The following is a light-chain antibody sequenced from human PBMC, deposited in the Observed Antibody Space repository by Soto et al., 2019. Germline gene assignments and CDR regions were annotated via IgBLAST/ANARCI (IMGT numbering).Light chain of an antibody. CDR1: QSVSSSY. J-gene: IGKJ1*01. V-gene: IGKV3-20*01. Sequence: EIVLTQSPGTLSLSPGETATLSCRASQSVSSSYLAWYQQKPGQAPRLLIYGASNRATGIPDRFSGSGSGTDFTLTISRLEPEDFAVYHCQQYGGSLTWTFGQGTKVEIK. CDR3: QQYGGSLTWT. CDR2: GAS.